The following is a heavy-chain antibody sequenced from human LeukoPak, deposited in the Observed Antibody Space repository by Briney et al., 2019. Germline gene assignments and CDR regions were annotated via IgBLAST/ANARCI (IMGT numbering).Heavy chain of an antibody. J-gene: IGHJ6*03. CDR2: ISAYNGNT. D-gene: IGHD3-10*01. CDR3: ARDRSGSGSAHWGSYYYYYMDV. CDR1: GYTFTSYG. Sequence: GASVKVSCKASGYTFTSYGISWVRQAPGQGLEWMGWISAYNGNTNYAQKLQGRVTMTTDTSTSTAYMELRSLRSDDTAVYYCARDRSGSGSAHWGSYYYYYMDVWGKGTTVTISS. V-gene: IGHV1-18*01.